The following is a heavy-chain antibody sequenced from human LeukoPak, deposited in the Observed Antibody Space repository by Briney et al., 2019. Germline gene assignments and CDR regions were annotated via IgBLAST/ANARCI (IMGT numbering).Heavy chain of an antibody. V-gene: IGHV3-21*01. CDR1: GFTFSSYS. Sequence: GGSLRLSCAASGFTFSSYSMNWVRQAPGKGLEWVSSISSSSYIYYADSVKGRFTISRDNAKNSLYLQMNSLRAEDTAVYYRARSLIQQLVRDYFDYWGQGTLVTVSS. CDR3: ARSLIQQLVRDYFDY. J-gene: IGHJ4*02. D-gene: IGHD6-13*01. CDR2: ISSSSYI.